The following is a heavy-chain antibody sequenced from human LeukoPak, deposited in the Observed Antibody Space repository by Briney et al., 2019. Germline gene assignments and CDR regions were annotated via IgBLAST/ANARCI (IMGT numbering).Heavy chain of an antibody. Sequence: PGGSLRLSCAASGFPFDYYAMTWVRQAPGKGLEWVSGISDSAEYTYHADSVKGRFATSRDNSKNTLFLQMHSLRVEDTAVYYCARVSPPTPPDSYDVMTQVPYYFDFWGQGTLVTVSS. J-gene: IGHJ4*02. D-gene: IGHD3-9*01. V-gene: IGHV3-23*01. CDR1: GFPFDYYA. CDR3: ARVSPPTPPDSYDVMTQVPYYFDF. CDR2: ISDSAEYT.